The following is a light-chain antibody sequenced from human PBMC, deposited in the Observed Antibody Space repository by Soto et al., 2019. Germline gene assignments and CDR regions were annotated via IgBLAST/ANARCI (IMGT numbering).Light chain of an antibody. CDR3: SSYAGSINPYV. V-gene: IGLV2-8*01. J-gene: IGLJ1*01. CDR1: SSDVGGYNY. CDR2: EVS. Sequence: QSVLTQPPSASGSPGQSVTISCTGTSSDVGGYNYVYWYQQHPGKAPKLMIYEVSQRPSGVPDRFSGSKSGNTASLTVSGLQAEDEADYYCSSYAGSINPYVFGAGTKLTDL.